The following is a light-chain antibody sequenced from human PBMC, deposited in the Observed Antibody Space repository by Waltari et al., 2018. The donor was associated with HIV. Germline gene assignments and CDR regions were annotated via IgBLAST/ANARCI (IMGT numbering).Light chain of an antibody. CDR2: QDN. CDR1: KLGNKY. J-gene: IGLJ2*01. V-gene: IGLV3-1*01. Sequence: SYELTQPPSVSVSPGQTATITCSGDKLGNKYACWYQQKPGQSPVLVIHQDNKRPSEIPERFSGSNSGNTATLTISGTQAMDEADYYCQAWDSRTVVFGGGTKLTVL. CDR3: QAWDSRTVV.